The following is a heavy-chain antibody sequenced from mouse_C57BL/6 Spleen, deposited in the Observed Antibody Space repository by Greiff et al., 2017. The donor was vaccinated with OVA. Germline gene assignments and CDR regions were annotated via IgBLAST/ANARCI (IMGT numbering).Heavy chain of an antibody. CDR1: GFTFTDYY. J-gene: IGHJ4*01. V-gene: IGHV7-3*01. Sequence: EVNVVESGGGLVQPGGSLSLSRAASGFTFTDYYMSWVRQPPGKALEWLGFIRNKANGYTTEYSASVKGRFTISRDNSQSILYLQMNALRAEDSATYYCARYNGDERYYYAMDYWGQGTSVTVSS. D-gene: IGHD1-2*01. CDR3: ARYNGDERYYYAMDY. CDR2: IRNKANGYTT.